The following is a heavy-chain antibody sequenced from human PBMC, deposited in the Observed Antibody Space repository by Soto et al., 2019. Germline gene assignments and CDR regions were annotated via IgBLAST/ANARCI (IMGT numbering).Heavy chain of an antibody. Sequence: QLQLQESGPGLVKPSETLSLTCSVSGGSISSRNYYWGWIRQPPGKGLEWIGNIYYSGSSYYNPSLESRVSISLDTSKNHFSLKLTSVTAADTAVYYCARQPRPGIIGTTLFDPWGQGTLVTVSS. CDR2: IYYSGSS. D-gene: IGHD1-7*01. CDR1: GGSISSRNYY. J-gene: IGHJ5*02. CDR3: ARQPRPGIIGTTLFDP. V-gene: IGHV4-39*01.